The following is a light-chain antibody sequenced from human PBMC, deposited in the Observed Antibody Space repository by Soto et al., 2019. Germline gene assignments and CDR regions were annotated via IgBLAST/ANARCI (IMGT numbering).Light chain of an antibody. CDR3: CSYAGSYTLV. Sequence: SALTQPSSVSGSPGQSVTISCTGTSSDVGGYNYVSWYQQHPGKAPKLMIYDVSKRPSGVPDRFSGSKSGNTASLTISGLQAEDEADYYCCSYAGSYTLVFGGGTKLTVL. V-gene: IGLV2-11*01. CDR2: DVS. CDR1: SSDVGGYNY. J-gene: IGLJ3*02.